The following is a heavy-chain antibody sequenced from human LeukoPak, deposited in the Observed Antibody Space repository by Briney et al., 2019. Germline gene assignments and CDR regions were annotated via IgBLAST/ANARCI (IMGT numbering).Heavy chain of an antibody. J-gene: IGHJ4*02. V-gene: IGHV1-18*01. D-gene: IGHD2-15*01. CDR2: ISPNSGDT. Sequence: ASVKVSCKASGYTFTSYGISWVRQAPGQGLEWMGWISPNSGDTYYAPKFQGKITLTRDTSVSTAYMDVRSLRSDDTAVYYCARDETADCSRGSCYWDWGQGTLVTVSS. CDR1: GYTFTSYG. CDR3: ARDETADCSRGSCYWD.